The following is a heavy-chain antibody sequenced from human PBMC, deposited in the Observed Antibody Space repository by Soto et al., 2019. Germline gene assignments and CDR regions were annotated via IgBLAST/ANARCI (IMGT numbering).Heavy chain of an antibody. CDR3: ARLLITIFGVALFDY. D-gene: IGHD3-3*01. CDR2: IYYSGST. J-gene: IGHJ4*02. V-gene: IGHV4-39*01. Sequence: QLQLQESGPGLVKPSETLSLTCTVSGGSISSSSYYWGWIRQPPGKGLEWIGSIYYSGSTYYNPSLKSRVTISVDTSKNQFSLKLSSVTAADTAVYYCARLLITIFGVALFDYWGQGTLVTVSS. CDR1: GGSISSSSYY.